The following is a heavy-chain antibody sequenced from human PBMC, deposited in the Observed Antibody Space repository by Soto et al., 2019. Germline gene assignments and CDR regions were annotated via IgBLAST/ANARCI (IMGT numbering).Heavy chain of an antibody. V-gene: IGHV4-59*01. Sequence: PSETLSLACTVSGASISSYYWSWVRQPPGKRPEWIAYIYNGGTTNYNPSLKSRLTISLDTSKNQFSLKLSSVTAADTAVYFCARGGPSSQWLDPWAQGIQVTVSS. CDR1: GASISSYY. CDR3: ARGGPSSQWLDP. J-gene: IGHJ5*02. CDR2: IYNGGTT.